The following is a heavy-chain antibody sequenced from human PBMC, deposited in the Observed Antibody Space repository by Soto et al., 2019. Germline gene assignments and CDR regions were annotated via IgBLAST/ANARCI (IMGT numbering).Heavy chain of an antibody. CDR3: ARDTRRADAFDI. CDR1: GGSISSGGYY. V-gene: IGHV4-31*03. CDR2: IYYSGST. Sequence: ASETLSLTCTVSGGSISSGGYYWSWIRQHPGKGLEWIGYIYYSGSTYYNPSLKSRVTISVDTSKNQFSLKLSSVTAADTAVYYCARDTRRADAFDIWGQGTMVTVSS. J-gene: IGHJ3*02.